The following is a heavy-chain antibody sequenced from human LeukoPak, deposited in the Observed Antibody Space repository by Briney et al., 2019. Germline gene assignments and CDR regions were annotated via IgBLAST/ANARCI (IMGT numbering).Heavy chain of an antibody. CDR3: AKGGYSSGWRNYFDY. Sequence: GGSLRLTCAASGFTFSSYAMSWVRQAPGKGLEWVSTISGSGTGTYYADSVKGRFTISRDNSKYTLYLQMNSLRADDTAVYYCAKGGYSSGWRNYFDYWGQGTLVTVSS. CDR1: GFTFSSYA. J-gene: IGHJ4*02. CDR2: ISGSGTGT. D-gene: IGHD6-19*01. V-gene: IGHV3-23*01.